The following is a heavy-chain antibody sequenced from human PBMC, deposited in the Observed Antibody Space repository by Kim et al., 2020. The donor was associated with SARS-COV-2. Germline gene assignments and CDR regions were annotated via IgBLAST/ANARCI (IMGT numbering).Heavy chain of an antibody. Sequence: GGSLRLSCAASGFTFSSYSMNWVRQAPGKGLEWVSSISSSSSYIYYADSVKGRFTISRDNAKNSLYLQMNSLRAEDTAVYYCARVTGIAAAGTGFYYYGMDVWGQGTTVTVSS. V-gene: IGHV3-21*01. CDR1: GFTFSSYS. CDR3: ARVTGIAAAGTGFYYYGMDV. J-gene: IGHJ6*02. CDR2: ISSSSSYI. D-gene: IGHD6-13*01.